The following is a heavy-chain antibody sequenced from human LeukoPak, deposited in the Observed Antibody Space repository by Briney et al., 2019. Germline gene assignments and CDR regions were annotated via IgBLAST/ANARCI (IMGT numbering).Heavy chain of an antibody. CDR1: GFTFSSYG. V-gene: IGHV3-30*18. CDR3: AKVPRYCSSTSCPDFDY. CDR2: ISYDGSDK. Sequence: PGGSLRLSCAASGFTFSSYGMHWVRQAPGKGLEWVAVISYDGSDKNYADSVKGRFTISRDNSNNRVYLQMNSLRDQDTAVYYCAKVPRYCSSTSCPDFDYWGQGTLVTVSS. J-gene: IGHJ4*02. D-gene: IGHD2-2*01.